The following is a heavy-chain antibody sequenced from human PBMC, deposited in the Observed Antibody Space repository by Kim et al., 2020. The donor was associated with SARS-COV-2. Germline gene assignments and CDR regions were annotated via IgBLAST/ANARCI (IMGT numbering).Heavy chain of an antibody. CDR3: AKGKSSSWYSPLDS. V-gene: IGHV3-23*01. CDR2: ISSSGGET. CDR1: GFTFSTYA. J-gene: IGHJ4*02. Sequence: GGSLRLSCAASGFTFSTYAVTWVRQAPGKGLEWVSAISSSGGETYYAGSVKGRFTISRDNSKNTLSLQMNSLRAEDTAVYYCAKGKSSSWYSPLDSWGQG. D-gene: IGHD6-13*01.